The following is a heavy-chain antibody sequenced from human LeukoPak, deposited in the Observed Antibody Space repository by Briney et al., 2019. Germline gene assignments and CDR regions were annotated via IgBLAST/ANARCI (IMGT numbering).Heavy chain of an antibody. Sequence: PGESLRLSCTVSGFTFSDYSENWVRQAPGKGLEWVSCITGTSDIYYADSVKGRFTISRDNAKNSVYLQMNSLRAEDTGIYYCARAIRLWGQGTLVTVSS. CDR1: GFTFSDYS. D-gene: IGHD1-1*01. CDR2: ITGTSDI. CDR3: ARAIRL. V-gene: IGHV3-69-1*02. J-gene: IGHJ4*02.